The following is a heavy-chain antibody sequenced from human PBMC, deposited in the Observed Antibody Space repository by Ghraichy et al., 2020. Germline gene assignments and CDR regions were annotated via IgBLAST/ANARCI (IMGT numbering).Heavy chain of an antibody. CDR1: GFTFSSYG. Sequence: GGSLRLSCAASGFTFSSYGMHWVRQAPGKGLEWVAVIWYDGSNKYYADSVKGRFTISRDNSKNTLYLQMNSLRAEDTAVYYCARDRAYCTNGVCYGDYWGQGTLVTVSS. J-gene: IGHJ4*02. CDR2: IWYDGSNK. D-gene: IGHD2-8*01. V-gene: IGHV3-33*08. CDR3: ARDRAYCTNGVCYGDY.